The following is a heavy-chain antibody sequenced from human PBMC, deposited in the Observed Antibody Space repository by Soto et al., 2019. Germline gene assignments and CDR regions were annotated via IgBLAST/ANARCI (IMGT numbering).Heavy chain of an antibody. Sequence: HPGGSLRLSCAASGFTFSSYAMSWVRQTPGKGLEWVSAISGSGGSTYYADSVKGRFTISRDNSKNTLYLQMNSLRAEDTAVYYCAKASSGWYMKGFDYWGQGTLVTVSS. CDR3: AKASSGWYMKGFDY. J-gene: IGHJ4*02. D-gene: IGHD6-19*01. CDR2: ISGSGGST. CDR1: GFTFSSYA. V-gene: IGHV3-23*01.